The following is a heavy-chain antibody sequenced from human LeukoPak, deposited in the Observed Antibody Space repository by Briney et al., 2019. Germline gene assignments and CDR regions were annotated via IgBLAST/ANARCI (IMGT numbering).Heavy chain of an antibody. CDR1: GFTFSSYW. CDR3: ATGPGYSSSW. D-gene: IGHD6-13*01. Sequence: TGGSLRLSCAASGFTFSSYWMSWVRQAPGKGLEWVASIKQDGSEKYCVDSVKGRFTISRDNANNSLYLQMNSLRADDTAVYYCATGPGYSSSWWGQGTLVTVSS. V-gene: IGHV3-7*01. J-gene: IGHJ4*02. CDR2: IKQDGSEK.